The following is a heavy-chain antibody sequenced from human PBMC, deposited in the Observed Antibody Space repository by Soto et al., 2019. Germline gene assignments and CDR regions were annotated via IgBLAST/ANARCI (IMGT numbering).Heavy chain of an antibody. V-gene: IGHV3-23*01. Sequence: PGGSLRLSCAASGFMFSSYAMNWVRQAPGKGLEWVSAISGSGGSTYYADSVKGRFTISRDNSKNTLYLQMNSLRAEDTAVYYCARAGTYSSTKKGKNYYYYYYMDVWGKGTTVTVSS. J-gene: IGHJ6*03. CDR1: GFMFSSYA. CDR3: ARAGTYSSTKKGKNYYYYYYMDV. CDR2: ISGSGGST. D-gene: IGHD6-13*01.